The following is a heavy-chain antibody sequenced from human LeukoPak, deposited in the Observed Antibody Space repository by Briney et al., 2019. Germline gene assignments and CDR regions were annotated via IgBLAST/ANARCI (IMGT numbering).Heavy chain of an antibody. CDR2: INPSGGST. V-gene: IGHV1-46*01. J-gene: IGHJ4*02. D-gene: IGHD2-2*01. CDR3: ARADQRALTY. Sequence: ASVKVSGKASGYTFTSYYMHWVRQAPGQGLEWMGIINPSGGSTSYAQKFQGRVTMTRDMSTSTVYMELSSLRSEDTAVYYCARADQRALTYWGQGTLVTVSS. CDR1: GYTFTSYY.